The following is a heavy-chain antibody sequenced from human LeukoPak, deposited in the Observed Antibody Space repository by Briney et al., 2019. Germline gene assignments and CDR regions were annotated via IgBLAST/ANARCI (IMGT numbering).Heavy chain of an antibody. CDR2: IRYDGSDK. CDR3: ARDYGGSSPFDY. D-gene: IGHD4-23*01. CDR1: GFTFSSYG. J-gene: IGHJ4*02. Sequence: PGGSLRLSCAASGFTFSSYGMHWVRQAPGKGLEWVSFIRYDGSDKYYADSVRGRFTISRDNAKNSLYLHMNSLRAEDTAAYYCARDYGGSSPFDYWGQGTLVTVSS. V-gene: IGHV3-30*02.